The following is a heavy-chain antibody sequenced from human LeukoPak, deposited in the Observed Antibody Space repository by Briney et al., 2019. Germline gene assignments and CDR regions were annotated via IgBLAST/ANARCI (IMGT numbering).Heavy chain of an antibody. J-gene: IGHJ4*02. CDR3: ARTINGYSYGYPVDY. Sequence: SETLSLTCTVSGVSVSSGRYYWSWIRQPPGKGLEWIVYVYYSGSTNYNPSLKSRVTISVDTSKNQFSLKLSSVTAADTAVYYCARTINGYSYGYPVDYWGQGTLVTVSS. D-gene: IGHD5-18*01. V-gene: IGHV4-61*01. CDR1: GVSVSSGRYY. CDR2: VYYSGST.